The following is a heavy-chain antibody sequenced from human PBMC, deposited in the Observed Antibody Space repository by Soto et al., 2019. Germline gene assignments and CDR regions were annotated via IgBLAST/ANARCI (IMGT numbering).Heavy chain of an antibody. CDR1: GGSISSGGYS. D-gene: IGHD1-7*01. CDR2: IYHSGST. Sequence: QRQLQESGSGLVKPSQTLSLTCAVSGGSISSGGYSWSWIRQPPGKGLEWIGYIYHSGSTYYNPSLKSRVTISVDRSKNQFSLKLSSVTAADTAVYYCARTESGTFDPWGQGTLVTVSS. V-gene: IGHV4-30-2*01. J-gene: IGHJ5*02. CDR3: ARTESGTFDP.